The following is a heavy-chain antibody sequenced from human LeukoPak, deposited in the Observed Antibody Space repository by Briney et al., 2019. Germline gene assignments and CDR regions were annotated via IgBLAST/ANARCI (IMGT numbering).Heavy chain of an antibody. V-gene: IGHV4-4*07. CDR3: ARESSSPRGTWFDP. J-gene: IGHJ5*02. Sequence: PSETLSLTCTVSGGSISSYYWSWIRQPAGKGLEWIGRIYTSGSTNYNPSLKSRVTMSVDTSKNQFSLKLSSVTAADTAVYYCARESSSPRGTWFDPWGQGTLVTVSS. D-gene: IGHD6-6*01. CDR2: IYTSGST. CDR1: GGSISSYY.